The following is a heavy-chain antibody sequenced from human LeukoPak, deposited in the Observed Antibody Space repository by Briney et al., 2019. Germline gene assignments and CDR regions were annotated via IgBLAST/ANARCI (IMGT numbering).Heavy chain of an antibody. CDR2: ISSSSSTI. Sequence: GGSPRLSCAASGFTFSSYSMNWVRQAPGKGLEWVSYISSSSSTIYYADSVKGRFTISRDNAKNSLYLQMNSLRAEDTAVYYCARVLHDYYDSSGDAFDIWGQGIMVTVSS. D-gene: IGHD3-22*01. J-gene: IGHJ3*02. CDR3: ARVLHDYYDSSGDAFDI. CDR1: GFTFSSYS. V-gene: IGHV3-48*04.